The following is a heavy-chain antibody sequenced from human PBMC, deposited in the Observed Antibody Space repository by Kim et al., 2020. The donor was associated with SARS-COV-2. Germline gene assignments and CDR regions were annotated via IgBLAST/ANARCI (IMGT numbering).Heavy chain of an antibody. Sequence: ASVKVSCTTSGYTFTTYGISWVRQAPGQGLEWMGWIAGYNSKTDYSQKFQGRVSMTIDPYANTAYMELRSLRLDDTAVYFCARVNPGRGGGIKPHDYWGQ. CDR1: GYTFTTYG. V-gene: IGHV1-18*01. CDR3: ARVNPGRGGGIKPHDY. CDR2: IAGYNSKT. D-gene: IGHD3-3*01. J-gene: IGHJ4*02.